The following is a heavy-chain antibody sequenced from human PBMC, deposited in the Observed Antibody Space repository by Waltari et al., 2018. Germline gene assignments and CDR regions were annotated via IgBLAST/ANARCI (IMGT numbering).Heavy chain of an antibody. D-gene: IGHD3-10*01. Sequence: QVQLVVSGGGVVQPGMSLRLSCAASGFSLGNFGMHWVRQVPGKGLEWVALAWVDGVKTDYADSVRGRFTISRDNSKNTLYLDIKILRVDDTAIYYCAKDAVGNTYLDHWGQGTLVTVSS. CDR3: AKDAVGNTYLDH. CDR2: AWVDGVKT. V-gene: IGHV3-33*06. CDR1: GFSLGNFG. J-gene: IGHJ5*02.